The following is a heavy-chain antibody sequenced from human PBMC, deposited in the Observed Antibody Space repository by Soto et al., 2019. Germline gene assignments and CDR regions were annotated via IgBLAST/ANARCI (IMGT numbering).Heavy chain of an antibody. CDR1: GYTFTTYY. CDR2: INASDGNT. V-gene: IGHV1-3*01. Sequence: GASVKVSCKASGYTFTTYYVHWVRQAPGQRLEWMGRINASDGNTKYAQNFQGRVTLTRDTSASTAYMELSSLRSEDTAVYYCASCPQNCITTSPCCLFFDYWGQGTLVTVSS. D-gene: IGHD2-2*01. CDR3: ASCPQNCITTSPCCLFFDY. J-gene: IGHJ4*02.